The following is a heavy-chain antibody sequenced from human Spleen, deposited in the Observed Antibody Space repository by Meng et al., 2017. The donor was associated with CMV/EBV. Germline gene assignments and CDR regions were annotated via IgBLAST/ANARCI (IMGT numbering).Heavy chain of an antibody. V-gene: IGHV3-48*04. CDR2: ISSRSNGI. J-gene: IGHJ4*02. CDR3: ARAGLGYCSVTSCYNDY. D-gene: IGHD2-2*02. Sequence: GESLKISCAASGFTFSKFSMNWVRQAPGKGLEWVSFISSRSNGIYYSDSVKGRFTISRDNAKNSLFLQMSSLRAEDTAMYYCARAGLGYCSVTSCYNDYWGQGTLVTVSS. CDR1: GFTFSKFS.